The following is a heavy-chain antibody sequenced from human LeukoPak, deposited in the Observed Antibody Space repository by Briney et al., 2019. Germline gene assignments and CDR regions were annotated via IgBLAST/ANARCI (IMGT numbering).Heavy chain of an antibody. J-gene: IGHJ5*02. CDR2: INPSGGST. V-gene: IGHV1-46*01. D-gene: IGHD3-10*01. CDR1: GYTFTSYY. Sequence: GSVKVSCKASGYTFTSYYMHWVRQAPGQGLEWMGIINPSGGSTSYAQKFQGRGTMTRDTSTSTVYMELSSLRSEDTAVYYCARYYGSGSYYPWGQGTLVTVSS. CDR3: ARYYGSGSYYP.